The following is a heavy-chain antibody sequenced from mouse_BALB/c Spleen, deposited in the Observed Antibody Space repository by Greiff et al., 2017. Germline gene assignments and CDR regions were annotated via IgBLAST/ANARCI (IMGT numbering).Heavy chain of an antibody. Sequence: VQLQESGTVLARPGASVKMSCKASGYSFTRYWMHWVKQRPGQGLEWIGAIYPGNSDTSYNQKFKGKAKLTAVTSASTAYMELSSLTNEDSAVYYCTTTMIYYYAMDYWGQGTSVTVSS. V-gene: IGHV1-5*01. J-gene: IGHJ4*01. CDR2: IYPGNSDT. CDR1: GYSFTRYW. CDR3: TTTMIYYYAMDY. D-gene: IGHD2-4*01.